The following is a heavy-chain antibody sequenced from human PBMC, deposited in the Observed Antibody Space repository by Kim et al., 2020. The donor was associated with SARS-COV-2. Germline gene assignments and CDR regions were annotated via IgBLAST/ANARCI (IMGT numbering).Heavy chain of an antibody. V-gene: IGHV3-15*01. Sequence: GTTDYAAPVKGRFTISRDDSKNTLYLQMNSLKTEDTAVYYCTTLDPIGYWGQGTLVTVSS. CDR2: GTT. D-gene: IGHD1-1*01. J-gene: IGHJ4*02. CDR3: TTLDPIGY.